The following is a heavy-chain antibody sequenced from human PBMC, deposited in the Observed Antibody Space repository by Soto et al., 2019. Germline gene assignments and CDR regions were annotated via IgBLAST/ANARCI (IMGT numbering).Heavy chain of an antibody. V-gene: IGHV3-30*18. CDR3: VKERYAQLWLEDYGMDV. D-gene: IGHD5-18*01. J-gene: IGHJ6*02. CDR1: GFTFSSYG. Sequence: QVQLVESGGGVVQPGRSLRLSCAASGFTFSSYGIHWVRQAPGKGLEWVALISHDGTDKYHADSVKGRFTISRDNFKNTLYLQMSSLRPEDTAVYYCVKERYAQLWLEDYGMDVWGQGTTVTV. CDR2: ISHDGTDK.